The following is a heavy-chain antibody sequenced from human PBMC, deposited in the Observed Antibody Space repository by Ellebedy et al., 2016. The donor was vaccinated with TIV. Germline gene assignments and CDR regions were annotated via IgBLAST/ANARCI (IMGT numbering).Heavy chain of an antibody. V-gene: IGHV4-34*01. CDR2: INQRQNT. CDR1: SGSFTGYY. CDR3: ATYTMGRLDY. J-gene: IGHJ4*02. D-gene: IGHD1-1*01. Sequence: ESLKISCAVYSGSFTGYYWTWIRQPPGKGLEWIAEINQRQNTNYSPSLKSRVTISVDTSKNQFSLKLSSVTAADTAVYYCATYTMGRLDYWGQGTLVTVSS.